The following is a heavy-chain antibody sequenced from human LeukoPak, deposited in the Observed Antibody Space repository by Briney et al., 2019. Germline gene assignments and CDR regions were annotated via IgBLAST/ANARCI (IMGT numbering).Heavy chain of an antibody. CDR3: ARGGYSYGYPSPSFFDY. Sequence: PSETLSLTCAVSGDSISSGAYSWSWIRQPPGKGLEWIGYSYHSGSTYYNPSLKSRVTISVDRSKNQLSLKLTSVTAADTAVYYCARGGYSYGYPSPSFFDYWGQGTLVTVSS. CDR1: GDSISSGAYS. CDR2: SYHSGST. J-gene: IGHJ4*02. D-gene: IGHD5-18*01. V-gene: IGHV4-30-2*01.